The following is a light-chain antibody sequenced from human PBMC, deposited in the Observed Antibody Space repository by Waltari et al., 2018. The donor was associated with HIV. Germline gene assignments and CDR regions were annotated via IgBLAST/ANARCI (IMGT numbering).Light chain of an antibody. CDR1: QSVSSFY. V-gene: IGKV3-20*01. CDR2: GAS. Sequence: EIVLTQSPVTLSLSPGERATLSCRASQSVSSFYLAWYQQKPGQAPRLLIYGASSRATGIPDRFSGSGSGTDFTLTISRLEPEDFAVYYCQQYGSSPRYTFGQGTKLEIK. CDR3: QQYGSSPRYT. J-gene: IGKJ2*01.